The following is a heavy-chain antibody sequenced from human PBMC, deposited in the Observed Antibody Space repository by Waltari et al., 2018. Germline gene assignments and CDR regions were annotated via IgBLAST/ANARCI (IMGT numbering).Heavy chain of an antibody. D-gene: IGHD6-19*01. V-gene: IGHV3-21*01. CDR3: AREDTYSSGWSDLDY. J-gene: IGHJ4*02. Sequence: EVQLVESGGGLVKPGGSLRLSCAASGFTFSSYSMTWVRQAPGKGLEWVSSISSSSYIYYADSVKGRFTISRDNAKNSLYLQMNSLRAEDTAVYYCAREDTYSSGWSDLDYWGQGTLVTVSS. CDR2: ISSSSYI. CDR1: GFTFSSYS.